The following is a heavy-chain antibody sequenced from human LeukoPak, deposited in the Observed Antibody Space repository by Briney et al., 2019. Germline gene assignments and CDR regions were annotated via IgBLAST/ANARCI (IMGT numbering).Heavy chain of an antibody. CDR3: ARVVYIAYYYDSSGYIYYFDY. D-gene: IGHD3-22*01. CDR1: GGSISSSSYY. J-gene: IGHJ4*02. V-gene: IGHV4-39*07. Sequence: SETLSLTCTVSGGSISSSSYYWGWIRQPPGKGLEWIVSIYYSGSTYYNPSLKSRVTISVDTSKNQFSLKLSSVTAADTAVYYCARVVYIAYYYDSSGYIYYFDYWGQGTLVTVSS. CDR2: IYYSGST.